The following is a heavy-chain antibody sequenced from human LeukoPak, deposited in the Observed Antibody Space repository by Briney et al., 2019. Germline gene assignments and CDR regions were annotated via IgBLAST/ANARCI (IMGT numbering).Heavy chain of an antibody. J-gene: IGHJ4*02. CDR2: INPDTGGT. V-gene: IGHV1-2*02. D-gene: IGHD4-17*01. CDR1: GYTFTGHF. CDR3: ARGFDSGDFALEF. Sequence: GASVKVSCKTSGYTFTGHFMHWVRQAPGKGPEWMGLINPDTGGTKYAQNFQGRVTLTRDTSITTVYMELSRLRSDDTATYYCARGFDSGDFALEFWGQGTLVTVSA.